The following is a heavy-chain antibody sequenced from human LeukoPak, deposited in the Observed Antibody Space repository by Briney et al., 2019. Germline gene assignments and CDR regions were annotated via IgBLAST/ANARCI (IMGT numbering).Heavy chain of an antibody. CDR3: ARISYDSSGYFDY. V-gene: IGHV3-74*01. Sequence: PGGSLRLSCAASGFTFNSYWMHWVRLVPGKGPVWVSHITSGGTNTNYAESVKGRFTISRDNAKNTLYLQMNSLGAEDTAMYYCARISYDSSGYFDYWGQGTPVTVSS. D-gene: IGHD3-22*01. CDR2: ITSGGTNT. CDR1: GFTFNSYW. J-gene: IGHJ4*02.